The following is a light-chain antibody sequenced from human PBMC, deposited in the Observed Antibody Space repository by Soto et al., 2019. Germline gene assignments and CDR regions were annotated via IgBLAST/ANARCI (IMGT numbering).Light chain of an antibody. CDR3: QQYKSGPPIT. V-gene: IGKV3-15*01. CDR2: GAS. J-gene: IGKJ5*01. Sequence: ILLTQSAASLSVSPGASATLYCRASQSLNTDLAWYQHQPGQAPRLLLYGASTRATGTPTRFSGSGSGTEFTLTISSLQSEDFALYYCQQYKSGPPITFGQGTRLEIK. CDR1: QSLNTD.